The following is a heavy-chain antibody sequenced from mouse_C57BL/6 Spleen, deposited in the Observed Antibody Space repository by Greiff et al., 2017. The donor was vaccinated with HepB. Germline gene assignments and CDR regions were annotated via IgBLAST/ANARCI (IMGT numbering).Heavy chain of an antibody. CDR2: ISYDGSN. V-gene: IGHV3-6*01. CDR1: GYSITSGYY. Sequence: EVKLMESGPGLVKPSQSLSLTCSVTGYSITSGYYWNWIRQFPGNKLEWMGYISYDGSNNYNPSLKNRISITRDTSKNQFFLKLNSVTTEDTATYYCAREVTTRYFDYWGQGTTLTVSS. CDR3: AREVTTRYFDY. D-gene: IGHD2-2*01. J-gene: IGHJ2*01.